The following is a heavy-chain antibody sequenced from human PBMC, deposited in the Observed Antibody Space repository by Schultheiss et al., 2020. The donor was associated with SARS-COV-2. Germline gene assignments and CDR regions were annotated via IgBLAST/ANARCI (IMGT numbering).Heavy chain of an antibody. J-gene: IGHJ4*02. Sequence: GGSLRLSCAASGFTFSSYAMHWVRQAPGKGLEWVAVISYDGSNKYYADSVKGRFTMSRDNAKNTLYVQMNSLRAEDTAVYYCVRDSAYNPELWGQGTLVTVS. CDR1: GFTFSSYA. D-gene: IGHD1-14*01. V-gene: IGHV3-30*07. CDR3: VRDSAYNPEL. CDR2: ISYDGSNK.